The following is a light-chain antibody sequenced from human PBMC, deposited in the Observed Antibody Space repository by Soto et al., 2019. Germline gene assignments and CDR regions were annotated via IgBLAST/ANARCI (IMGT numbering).Light chain of an antibody. CDR3: SSYAGNLL. CDR2: EVS. Sequence: QSALTQSPSASGSPGQSVTISCTGTSRDVGGYNFVSWYQQHPGKAPKLMIYEVSKRLSGVPDRFSGSKSGNTASLTVSGLQADDEADYYCSSYAGNLLFGGGTKVTVL. V-gene: IGLV2-8*01. CDR1: SRDVGGYNF. J-gene: IGLJ3*02.